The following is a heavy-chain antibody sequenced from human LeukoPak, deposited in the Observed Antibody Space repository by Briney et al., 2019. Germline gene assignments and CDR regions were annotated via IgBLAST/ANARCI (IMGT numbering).Heavy chain of an antibody. CDR2: IYYSGST. J-gene: IGHJ4*02. Sequence: SETLSLTCTVSGGSISSGDYYWSWIRQPPGKGLEWIGYIYYSGSTYYNPSLKSRVTISVDTSKNQFSLNLSSVTATDTAVYYCAREDDSSGYFDYWGQGTLVTVSS. CDR3: AREDDSSGYFDY. V-gene: IGHV4-30-4*08. D-gene: IGHD3-22*01. CDR1: GGSISSGDYY.